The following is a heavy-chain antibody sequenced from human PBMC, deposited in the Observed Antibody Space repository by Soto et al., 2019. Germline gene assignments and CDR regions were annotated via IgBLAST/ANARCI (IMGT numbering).Heavy chain of an antibody. V-gene: IGHV1-69*13. Sequence: SVKVSCKASGGTFSSYAISWVRQAPGQGLEWMGGIIPIFGTANYAQKFQGRVTITADESTSTAYMELSSLRSEDTAVYYCASETLYYDFWSGYYPGNWFDPWGQGTLVTVSS. CDR2: IIPIFGTA. CDR1: GGTFSSYA. D-gene: IGHD3-3*01. CDR3: ASETLYYDFWSGYYPGNWFDP. J-gene: IGHJ5*02.